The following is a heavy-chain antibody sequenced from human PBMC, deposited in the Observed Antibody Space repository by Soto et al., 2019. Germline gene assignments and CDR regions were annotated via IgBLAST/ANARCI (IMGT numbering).Heavy chain of an antibody. J-gene: IGHJ5*02. CDR2: ISYDGSNK. Sequence: SGGSLRLSCAASGFTFSNYAMHWVRQAPGKGLEWVAVISYDGSNKYYADSVKGRFTISRDNSKNTLYLQMNSLRAEDTAVYYCGRDSYGFDPWGQGTLVTVSS. V-gene: IGHV3-30-3*01. CDR1: GFTFSNYA. CDR3: GRDSYGFDP.